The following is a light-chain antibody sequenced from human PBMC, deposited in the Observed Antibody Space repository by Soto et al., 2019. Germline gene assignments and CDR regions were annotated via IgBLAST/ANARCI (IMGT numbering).Light chain of an antibody. V-gene: IGKV3-20*01. CDR2: DAY. J-gene: IGKJ4*01. CDR3: QQYGVTPPNT. CDR1: QSVSSTY. Sequence: EIVLTQSPGTLSLSPGERATLSCRASQSVSSTYLAWYQQKPGQAPRLLIYDAYNRATGIPPRFSGSGSGTDFNVTISGMETEDFDLYYCQQYGVTPPNTFGGGTKVDI.